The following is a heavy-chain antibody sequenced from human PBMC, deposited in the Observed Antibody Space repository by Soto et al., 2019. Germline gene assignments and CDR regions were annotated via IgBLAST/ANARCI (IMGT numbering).Heavy chain of an antibody. CDR2: FDPEDGET. CDR3: ATLWGIEAPERWFDP. Sequence: ASVKVSCKVSGYTLTELSMHWVRQAPGKGLEWMGGFDPEDGETIYAQKFQGRVTMTEDTSTDTAYMELSSLRSEDTAVYYCATLWGIEAPERWFDPWGQGTLVTVSS. J-gene: IGHJ5*02. D-gene: IGHD6-13*01. V-gene: IGHV1-24*01. CDR1: GYTLTELS.